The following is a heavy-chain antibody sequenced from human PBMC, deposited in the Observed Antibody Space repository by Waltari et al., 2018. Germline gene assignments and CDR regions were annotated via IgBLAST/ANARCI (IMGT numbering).Heavy chain of an antibody. CDR2: IYYIGSP. Sequence: QLQLQESGPGLVKPSETLTLTCTVSGGSISSSSYYWGWFRQPPGKGLEWIGSIYYIGSPYYNPSLKSRVTISVDTSKNQFSLKLSSVTAADTAVYYCARHPINYYDSSGYPYWYFDLWGRGTLVTVSS. CDR3: ARHPINYYDSSGYPYWYFDL. D-gene: IGHD3-22*01. J-gene: IGHJ2*01. CDR1: GGSISSSSYY. V-gene: IGHV4-39*01.